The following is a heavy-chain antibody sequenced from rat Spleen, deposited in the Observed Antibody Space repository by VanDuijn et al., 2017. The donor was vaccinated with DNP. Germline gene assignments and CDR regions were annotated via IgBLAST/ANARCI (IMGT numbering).Heavy chain of an antibody. D-gene: IGHD5-1*01. V-gene: IGHV5-19*01. CDR2: ISPSGDTT. CDR3: ARTGPFDY. J-gene: IGHJ2*01. Sequence: EVQLVESGGGLVQPGRSLKLSCAASDFTFSHFGMHWIRQAPTKGLAWVASISPSGDTTFHRVSVKGRFTTARDNAKSTLYLQMDSLRSEDTATYYCARTGPFDYWGQGVMVTVSS. CDR1: DFTFSHFG.